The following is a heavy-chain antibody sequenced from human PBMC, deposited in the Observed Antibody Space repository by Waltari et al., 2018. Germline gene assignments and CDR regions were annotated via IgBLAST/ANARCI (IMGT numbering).Heavy chain of an antibody. Sequence: QVQLQESGPGLVKPSETLSPTCAVPGGSINSYHRSWLRQPPGKGLEWIGHIHYSGSTTYRSSLRSRLSISLDTSKNQFSLKLRSVSAADTAIYYCARLTGYSQESFFDHWGQGALITVSS. CDR2: IHYSGST. D-gene: IGHD3-9*01. V-gene: IGHV4-59*01. CDR3: ARLTGYSQESFFDH. CDR1: GGSINSYH. J-gene: IGHJ4*02.